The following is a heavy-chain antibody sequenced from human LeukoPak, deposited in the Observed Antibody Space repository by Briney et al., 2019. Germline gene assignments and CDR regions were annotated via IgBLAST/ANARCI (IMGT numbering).Heavy chain of an antibody. CDR2: IYYSGST. Sequence: SETLSLTCTVSGGSISSYYWSWIRQPPGKGLEWIGYIYYSGSTNYNPSLKGRVTISVDTSKNQFSLKLSSVTAADTAVYYCARKALGEDDYGVTGYYYMDVWGKGTTVTVSS. V-gene: IGHV4-59*08. CDR1: GGSISSYY. CDR3: ARKALGEDDYGVTGYYYMDV. D-gene: IGHD4-17*01. J-gene: IGHJ6*03.